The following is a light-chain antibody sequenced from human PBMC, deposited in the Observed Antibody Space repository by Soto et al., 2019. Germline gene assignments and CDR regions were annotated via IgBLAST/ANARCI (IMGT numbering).Light chain of an antibody. CDR2: GAS. Sequence: IVMTQSPVILSVSPGERATLSCRASQNVNSDLAWYQQKPGQAPRILIYGASTRATDIPARISGSGSGTDFTLTISSLQSEDFAVYYCQQYNKWPPLYTFGQGTKLEIK. CDR3: QQYNKWPPLYT. CDR1: QNVNSD. J-gene: IGKJ2*01. V-gene: IGKV3-15*01.